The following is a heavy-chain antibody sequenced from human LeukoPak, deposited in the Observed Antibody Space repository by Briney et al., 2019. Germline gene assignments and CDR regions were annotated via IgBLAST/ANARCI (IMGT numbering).Heavy chain of an antibody. V-gene: IGHV1-18*01. D-gene: IGHD2-2*01. CDR3: ARDPSVYCSSTSCPMGMDV. CDR2: ISAYNGNT. J-gene: IGHJ6*02. CDR1: GYTFTSYG. Sequence: AASVKVSCKASGYTFTSYGISWVRQAPGQGHEWMGWISAYNGNTNYAQKLQGRVTMTTDTSTSTAYMELRSLRSDDTAVYYCARDPSVYCSSTSCPMGMDVWGQGTTVTVSS.